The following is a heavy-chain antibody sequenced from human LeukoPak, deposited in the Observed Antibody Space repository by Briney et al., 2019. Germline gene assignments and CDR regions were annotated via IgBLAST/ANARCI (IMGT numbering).Heavy chain of an antibody. D-gene: IGHD2-2*02. V-gene: IGHV4-34*01. Sequence: SETLSLTCAVYGGSFSGYYWSWIRQPPGKGLEWIGEINHSGSTNYNPSLKSRVTISVDTSKNQSSLKLSSVTAADTAVYYYARARLDSIVVVPAAIRNNWFDPWGQGTLVTVSS. CDR1: GGSFSGYY. CDR3: ARARLDSIVVVPAAIRNNWFDP. J-gene: IGHJ5*02. CDR2: INHSGST.